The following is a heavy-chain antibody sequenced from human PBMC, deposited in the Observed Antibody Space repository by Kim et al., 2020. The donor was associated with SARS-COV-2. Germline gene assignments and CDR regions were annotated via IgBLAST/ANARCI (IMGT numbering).Heavy chain of an antibody. J-gene: IGHJ4*02. Sequence: SVKVSFKASGGTFSSYAISWVRQAPGQGLEWMGGIIPIFGTANYAQKFQGRVTITADESTSTAYMELSSLRSEDTAVYYCARVGGWWPRYGGVPLWDYWGQGTLVTVSS. CDR2: IIPIFGTA. V-gene: IGHV1-69*13. CDR1: GGTFSSYA. CDR3: ARVGGWWPRYGGVPLWDY. D-gene: IGHD6-19*01.